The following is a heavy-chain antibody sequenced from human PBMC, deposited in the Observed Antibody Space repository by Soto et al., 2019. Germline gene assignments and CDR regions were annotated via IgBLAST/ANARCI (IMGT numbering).Heavy chain of an antibody. CDR2: INAGNSNT. J-gene: IGHJ5*02. D-gene: IGHD1-20*01. Sequence: QVQLVQSGAEMKKPGASVKVSCKVSGNTFPNYPIHWVRQAPGQRLEWLGWINAGNSNTKYSQKFQGRVTITRDTAASTAYMEVSSLISEATAVYYCASCIRGIPRWFDPWGQGTLVTVSS. CDR3: ASCIRGIPRWFDP. V-gene: IGHV1-3*01. CDR1: GNTFPNYP.